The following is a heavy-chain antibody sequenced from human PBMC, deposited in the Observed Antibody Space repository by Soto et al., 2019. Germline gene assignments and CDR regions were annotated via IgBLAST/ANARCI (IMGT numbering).Heavy chain of an antibody. CDR1: GGSISSGGYY. V-gene: IGHV4-31*03. CDR2: IYYSGST. D-gene: IGHD3-9*01. J-gene: IGHJ6*02. Sequence: QVQLQESGPGLVKPSQTLSLTCTVSGGSISSGGYYWSWIRQHPGKGLEWIGYIYYSGSTYYNPSLKSRVTISVDTSKNQVSLKLSSVTAADTAVYYCATTTDDNYYYYGMDVWGQGTTVTVSS. CDR3: ATTTDDNYYYYGMDV.